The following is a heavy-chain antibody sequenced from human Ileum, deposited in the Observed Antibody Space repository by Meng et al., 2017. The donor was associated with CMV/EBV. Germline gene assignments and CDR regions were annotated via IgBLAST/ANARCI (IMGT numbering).Heavy chain of an antibody. J-gene: IGHJ4*02. V-gene: IGHV4-34*01. CDR2: IKHGGSA. Sequence: GYGGSFSGYYWSWIRQTQGKGLEWIGDIKHGGSANYNPSLKSRVTMSVDTSKNQFSLKVTSVTAADTAVYYCARGRPHFWNALPLDYWGQGTLVTVSS. CDR1: GGSFSGYY. D-gene: IGHD3-3*02. CDR3: ARGRPHFWNALPLDY.